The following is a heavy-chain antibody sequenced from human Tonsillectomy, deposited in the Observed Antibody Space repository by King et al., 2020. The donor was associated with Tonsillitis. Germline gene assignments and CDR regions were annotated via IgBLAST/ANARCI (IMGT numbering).Heavy chain of an antibody. V-gene: IGHV4-39*01. D-gene: IGHD2-15*01. CDR1: GGSISSSSYY. Sequence: QLQESGPGLVKPSETLSLTCTVSGGSISSSSYYWGWIRQPPGKGLEWIGSICYSGSTYYNPSLKSRVTISVDTSKNQFSLKLSSVTAADTAVYYCAHSDCSGGSCYKSWFDPWGQGTLVTVSS. CDR3: AHSDCSGGSCYKSWFDP. CDR2: ICYSGST. J-gene: IGHJ5*02.